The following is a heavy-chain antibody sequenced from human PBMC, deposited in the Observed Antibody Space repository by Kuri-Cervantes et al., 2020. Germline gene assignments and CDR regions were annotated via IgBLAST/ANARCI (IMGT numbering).Heavy chain of an antibody. Sequence: LSLTCAASGFTYSDHYMNWVRQAPGKGLEWLSYISTSGTTIYYADSVKGRFTISRDNAKNSLYLQMNSLRDEDTALYYCARDRGDDWALVGHWGQGTLVTVSS. J-gene: IGHJ4*02. CDR1: GFTYSDHY. CDR2: ISTSGTTI. CDR3: ARDRGDDWALVGH. V-gene: IGHV3-11*04. D-gene: IGHD3-9*01.